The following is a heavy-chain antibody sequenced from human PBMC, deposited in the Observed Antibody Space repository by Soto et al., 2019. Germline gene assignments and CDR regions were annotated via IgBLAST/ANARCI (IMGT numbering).Heavy chain of an antibody. J-gene: IGHJ6*02. D-gene: IGHD6-19*01. CDR1: GFTFSSYA. V-gene: IGHV3-23*01. CDR2: ISGSGGST. Sequence: GGSLRLSCAASGFTFSSYAMSWVRQAPGKGLEWVSAISGSGGSTYYADSVKGRFTISRDNSKNTLYLQMNSLRAEDTAVYYCAIGLYESSGWYYDYYYGMDVWGQGTTVTVSS. CDR3: AIGLYESSGWYYDYYYGMDV.